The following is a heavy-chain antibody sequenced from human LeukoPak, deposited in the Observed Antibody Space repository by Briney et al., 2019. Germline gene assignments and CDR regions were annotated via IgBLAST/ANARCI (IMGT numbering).Heavy chain of an antibody. CDR3: ATGYNPFDY. D-gene: IGHD5-24*01. V-gene: IGHV1-69*13. Sequence: VASVKVSCKASGYTFSSYGFTWVRQAPGQGLEWMGGIIPIFGTANYAQKFQGRVTITADESTSTAYMELSSLRSEDTAVYYCATGYNPFDYWGQGTLVTVSS. J-gene: IGHJ4*02. CDR1: GYTFSSYG. CDR2: IIPIFGTA.